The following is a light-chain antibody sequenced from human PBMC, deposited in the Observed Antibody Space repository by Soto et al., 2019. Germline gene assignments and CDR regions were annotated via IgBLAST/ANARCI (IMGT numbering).Light chain of an antibody. CDR3: QQYAGHST. CDR1: QSISYW. J-gene: IGKJ1*01. CDR2: DAS. V-gene: IGKV1-5*01. Sequence: DIQMTQSPATLSASVGDRATITCRASQSISYWFAWYQQKPGSAPTLLIYDASTLYSGVPSRFSGSRSETDFTLTINSLQPDDFAAYYCQQYAGHSTFGRGTKVDIK.